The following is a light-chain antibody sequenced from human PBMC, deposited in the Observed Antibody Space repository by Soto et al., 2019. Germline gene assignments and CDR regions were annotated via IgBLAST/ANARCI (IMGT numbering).Light chain of an antibody. CDR3: QHYGVSPGT. Sequence: EIVLTQSPGTLSLSPGESATLSCRASQSLGSTDVAWYQQRPGQAPRLVMYDASSRATGIPGRFSGSGSGTDFTLTISRLEPEDSAVYYCQHYGVSPGTFGQGTKVEI. J-gene: IGKJ1*01. CDR2: DAS. V-gene: IGKV3-20*01. CDR1: QSLGSTD.